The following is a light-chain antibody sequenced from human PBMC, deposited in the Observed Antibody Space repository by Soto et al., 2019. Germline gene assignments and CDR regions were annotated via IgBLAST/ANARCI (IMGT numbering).Light chain of an antibody. J-gene: IGLJ1*01. CDR1: NIGSES. CDR2: DDS. Sequence: SYELTQPPSVSVAPGQTARITCGGDNIGSESVHWYQQRPGQAPVLVVYDDSDRPSGIPERFSGSNSANTATLTISRVEDGDEAEYYCQVWYSSTDSYVFGSGTKVTV. V-gene: IGLV3-21*02. CDR3: QVWYSSTDSYV.